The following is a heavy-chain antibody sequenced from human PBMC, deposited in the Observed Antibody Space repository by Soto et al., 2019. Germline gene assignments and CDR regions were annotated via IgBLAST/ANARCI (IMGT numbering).Heavy chain of an antibody. CDR1: RYFMTHGSR. Sequence: SETLSLTCAVFRYFMTHGSRWGWIRQSPGKGLEWIGSIYHTGRTYYNPALKSRVTMSVDTSKNQFSLKLTSVTAADTAVYYCARDRAAVASTFDYWGPGTLVTVSS. J-gene: IGHJ4*02. V-gene: IGHV4-38-2*02. CDR3: ARDRAAVASTFDY. D-gene: IGHD6-13*01. CDR2: IYHTGRT.